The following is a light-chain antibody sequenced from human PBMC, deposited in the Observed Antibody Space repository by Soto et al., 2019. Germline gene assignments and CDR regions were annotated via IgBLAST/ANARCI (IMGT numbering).Light chain of an antibody. CDR1: QSVSSY. Sequence: EILLTQSPATLSLSPGERATLSCRASQSVSSYLAWYQQKPGQAPRLLIYDASNRATGIPARFSGSGSGTDFTLTISSLEPEDSAVYYCQQRTNWPLTFGGGTKVEI. V-gene: IGKV3-11*01. CDR3: QQRTNWPLT. J-gene: IGKJ4*01. CDR2: DAS.